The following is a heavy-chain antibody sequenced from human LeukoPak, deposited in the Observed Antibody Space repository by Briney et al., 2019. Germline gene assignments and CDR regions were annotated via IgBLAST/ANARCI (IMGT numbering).Heavy chain of an antibody. D-gene: IGHD6-13*01. Sequence: QTGGSLGLSCAASGFTFSSYAMSWVRQAPGKGLEWVSAISGSGGSTYYADSVKGRFTISRDNSKNTLYLQMNSLRAEDTAVYYCAKLYSSSWYGGNWFDPWGQGTLVTVSS. J-gene: IGHJ5*02. CDR1: GFTFSSYA. CDR2: ISGSGGST. V-gene: IGHV3-23*01. CDR3: AKLYSSSWYGGNWFDP.